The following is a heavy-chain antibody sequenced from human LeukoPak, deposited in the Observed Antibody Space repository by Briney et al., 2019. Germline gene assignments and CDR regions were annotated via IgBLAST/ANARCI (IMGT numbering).Heavy chain of an antibody. CDR3: VKDGLAFCGGDCYSYFDY. CDR1: GFTFSVYA. Sequence: PGGSLRLSCSASGFTFSVYAIHWVRQAPGKGGEYVSTIIRNGLISYYAHSVNGIFTISRDNSQNTFSLQMISLRAEDTALYYCVKDGLAFCGGDCYSYFDYWGQGTLVTVSS. CDR2: IIRNGLIS. V-gene: IGHV3-64D*06. D-gene: IGHD2-21*02. J-gene: IGHJ4*02.